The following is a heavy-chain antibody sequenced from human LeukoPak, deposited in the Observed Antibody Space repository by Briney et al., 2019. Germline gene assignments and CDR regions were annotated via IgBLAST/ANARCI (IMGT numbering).Heavy chain of an antibody. J-gene: IGHJ4*02. CDR1: GGTFSSYA. CDR3: ARDPGSQRVNRLARRGDY. CDR2: IIPIFGTA. V-gene: IGHV1-69*13. Sequence: ASVKVSCKASGGTFSSYAISWVRQAPGQGLEWMGGIIPIFGTANYAQKFQGRVTITADESTSTAYMELRSLRSEDTAVYYCARDPGSQRVNRLARRGDYWGQGTLVTVSS. D-gene: IGHD1-14*01.